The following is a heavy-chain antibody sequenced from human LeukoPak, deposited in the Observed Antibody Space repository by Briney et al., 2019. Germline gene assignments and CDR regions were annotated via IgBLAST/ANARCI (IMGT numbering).Heavy chain of an antibody. V-gene: IGHV3-30-3*01. Sequence: PGGSLRLSCAASGFTFSSYAMSWVRQAPGKGLEWVAVISYDGSNKYYADSVKGRFTISRDNSKNTLYLQMNSLRAEDTAVYYCARAGVEYSYGNWFDPWGQGTLVTVSS. CDR2: ISYDGSNK. CDR3: ARAGVEYSYGNWFDP. J-gene: IGHJ5*02. CDR1: GFTFSSYA. D-gene: IGHD5-18*01.